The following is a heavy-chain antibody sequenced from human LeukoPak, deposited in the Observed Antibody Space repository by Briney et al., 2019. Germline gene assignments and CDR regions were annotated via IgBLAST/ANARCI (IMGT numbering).Heavy chain of an antibody. Sequence: GGSLRLSCAASGFTFSSYGMHWVRQAPGKGLEWVAVISYDGSNKYYADSVKGRFTISRDNSKNTLYLQMNSLRAEDTAEYYCAKDRTRNRIAVAGRLNFPVDYWGQGTLVTVSS. J-gene: IGHJ4*02. CDR1: GFTFSSYG. V-gene: IGHV3-30*18. D-gene: IGHD6-19*01. CDR3: AKDRTRNRIAVAGRLNFPVDY. CDR2: ISYDGSNK.